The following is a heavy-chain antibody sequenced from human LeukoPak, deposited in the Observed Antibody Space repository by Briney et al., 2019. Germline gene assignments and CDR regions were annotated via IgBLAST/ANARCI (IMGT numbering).Heavy chain of an antibody. V-gene: IGHV1-46*01. CDR2: INPSGGST. J-gene: IGHJ5*02. Sequence: GASVKVSCKASGYTFTSYYTHWVRQAPGQGLEWMGIINPSGGSTSYAQKFQGRVTMTRDTSTSTVYMELSSLRSEDTAVYYCARDRVSIAARPRWFDPWGQGTLVTVSS. D-gene: IGHD6-6*01. CDR3: ARDRVSIAARPRWFDP. CDR1: GYTFTSYY.